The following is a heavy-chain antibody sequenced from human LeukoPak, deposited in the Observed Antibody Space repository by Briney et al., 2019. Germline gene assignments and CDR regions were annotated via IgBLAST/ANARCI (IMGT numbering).Heavy chain of an antibody. CDR3: AKEGPAMACQNSLSADYGMNV. V-gene: IGHV3-23*01. CDR1: GFTFSSYA. Sequence: GGSLRLSCAASGFTFSSYAMSWVRQAPGKGLEWVSAISGSGGSTYYADSVKGRFTISRDNSKNTLYLQMKSLRAKDTAVYYCAKEGPAMACQNSLSADYGMNVWGQGTTVTVSS. D-gene: IGHD6-19*01. J-gene: IGHJ6*02. CDR2: ISGSGGST.